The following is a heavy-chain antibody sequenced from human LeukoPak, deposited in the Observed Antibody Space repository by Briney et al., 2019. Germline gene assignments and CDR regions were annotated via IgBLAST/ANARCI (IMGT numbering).Heavy chain of an antibody. D-gene: IGHD3-10*01. J-gene: IGHJ4*02. CDR1: GFTFSGSA. CDR3: ARASYSSGSYYYDY. Sequence: PGGSLRLSCAASGFTFSGSAMHWVRQASGKGLEWVGRIRSKANSYATAYAASVKGRFTISRDDSKNTAYLQMNSLKTEDTAMYYCARASYSSGSYYYDYWGQGTLVTVSS. CDR2: IRSKANSYAT. V-gene: IGHV3-73*01.